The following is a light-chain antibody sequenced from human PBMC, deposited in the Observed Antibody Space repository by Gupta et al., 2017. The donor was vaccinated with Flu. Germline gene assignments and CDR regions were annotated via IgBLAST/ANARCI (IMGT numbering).Light chain of an antibody. V-gene: IGLV1-44*01. Sequence: GTACQRVAIAGSGRSPNIGSNTVNWSQQLPGKAPKLLIYNNNQRPSGVPDLVSGSKSGTSASLAISGLKSEDEAEYYCAGWDERMNGPVFGGGNKLTGL. CDR1: SPNIGSNT. J-gene: IGLJ3*02. CDR2: NNN. CDR3: AGWDERMNGPV.